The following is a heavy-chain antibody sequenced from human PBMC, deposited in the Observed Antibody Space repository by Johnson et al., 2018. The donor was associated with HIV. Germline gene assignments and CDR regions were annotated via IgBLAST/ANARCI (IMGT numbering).Heavy chain of an antibody. V-gene: IGHV3-74*02. J-gene: IGHJ3*02. CDR1: GFTFSSYW. D-gene: IGHD2-15*01. CDR3: AKAFPYCTGGSCYPHRSPHDAFDI. Sequence: VQLVESGGGLVKPGGSLRLSCAASGFTFSSYWMHWVRQAPGKGLVWVSRINSDGSSTNYADSVRGRFTISRDNAKNTLYVQMNSLRVEDTAVYYCAKAFPYCTGGSCYPHRSPHDAFDIWGQGTMVTVSS. CDR2: INSDGSST.